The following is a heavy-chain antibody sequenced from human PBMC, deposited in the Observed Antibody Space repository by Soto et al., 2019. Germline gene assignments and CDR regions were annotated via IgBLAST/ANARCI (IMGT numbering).Heavy chain of an antibody. D-gene: IGHD3-22*01. CDR1: GGSISSGDYY. CDR3: ARDRDYYNSSGYLDAFDI. CDR2: VYYRGST. Sequence: SETLSLTCTVSGGSISSGDYYWSWIRQPPGKGLEWIGYVYYRGSTYYNPSLKSRVTITVDTSKNQFSLKLSSVTAADRAVYYCARDRDYYNSSGYLDAFDIWGQGTMVTVSS. V-gene: IGHV4-30-4*01. J-gene: IGHJ3*02.